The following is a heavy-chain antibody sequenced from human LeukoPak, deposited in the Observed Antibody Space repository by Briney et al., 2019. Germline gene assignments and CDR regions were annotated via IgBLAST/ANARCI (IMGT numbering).Heavy chain of an antibody. CDR3: AREFLREVHYYYYGMDV. CDR1: GFTVSLYY. D-gene: IGHD5-12*01. Sequence: GGSLRLSCAASGFTVSLYYMTWVRQAPGKGLEWVSVIYSGGPTYYADSVKGRFTISGDNSKNTLYLQMNSLRAEDTAVYYCAREFLREVHYYYYGMDVWGQGTTVTVSS. V-gene: IGHV3-53*01. J-gene: IGHJ6*02. CDR2: IYSGGPT.